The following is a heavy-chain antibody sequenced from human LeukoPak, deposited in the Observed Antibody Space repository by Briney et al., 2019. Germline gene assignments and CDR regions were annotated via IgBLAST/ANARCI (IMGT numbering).Heavy chain of an antibody. CDR2: ISSSSSYI. CDR1: GFTFSSYS. J-gene: IGHJ4*02. Sequence: PGRSLRISCAASGFTFSSYSMNWVRQAPGKGLEWVSSISSSSSYIYYADSVKGRFTISRDNAKNSLYLQMNSLRAEDTAVYYCARVARRYSSSWYDYWGQGTLVTVSS. CDR3: ARVARRYSSSWYDY. D-gene: IGHD6-13*01. V-gene: IGHV3-21*01.